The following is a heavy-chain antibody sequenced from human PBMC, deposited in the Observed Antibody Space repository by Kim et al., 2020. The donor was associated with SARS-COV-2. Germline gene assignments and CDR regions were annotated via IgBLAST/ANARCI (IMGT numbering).Heavy chain of an antibody. CDR1: GFTFSDYY. CDR3: ARVDVYYDILTGQIEGYYFDY. V-gene: IGHV3-11*01. D-gene: IGHD3-9*01. CDR2: ISSSGSTI. J-gene: IGHJ4*02. Sequence: GGSLRLSCAASGFTFSDYYMSWIRQAPGKGLEWVSYISSSGSTIYYADSVKGRFTISRDNAKNSLYLQMNSLRAEDTAVYYCARVDVYYDILTGQIEGYYFDYWGQGTLVTVSS.